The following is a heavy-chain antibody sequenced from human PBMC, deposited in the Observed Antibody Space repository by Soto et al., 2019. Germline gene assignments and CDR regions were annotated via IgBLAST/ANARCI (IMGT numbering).Heavy chain of an antibody. Sequence: ASVKVSCKASGYTFTSYAMHWVRQAPGQRLEWMGWINAGNGNTKYSQKFQGRVTITRDTSASTAYMELSSLRSEDTAVYYCARDVVLVPAAIPFFGYYGMDVWGQGTMVTVSS. CDR3: ARDVVLVPAAIPFFGYYGMDV. V-gene: IGHV1-3*01. CDR2: INAGNGNT. CDR1: GYTFTSYA. D-gene: IGHD2-2*01. J-gene: IGHJ6*02.